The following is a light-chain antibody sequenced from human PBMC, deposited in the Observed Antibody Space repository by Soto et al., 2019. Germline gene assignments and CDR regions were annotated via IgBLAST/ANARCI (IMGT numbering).Light chain of an antibody. CDR1: QTVTGTY. V-gene: IGKV3-20*01. J-gene: IGKJ2*01. CDR3: QQCGPSLTYT. Sequence: EIVLTQSPGTLSLSPGERATLSCRASQTVTGTYLAWYQQKPGQAPRLLIYGASNRATGIPDRFSGSGSGTDFTRTISRLDPEDFAVYYCQQCGPSLTYTFGQGTKLEIK. CDR2: GAS.